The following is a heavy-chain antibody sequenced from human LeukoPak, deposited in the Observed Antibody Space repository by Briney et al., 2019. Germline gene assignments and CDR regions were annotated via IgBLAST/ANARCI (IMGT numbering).Heavy chain of an antibody. CDR3: AREKRNYDFWSGSSIGYYFDY. J-gene: IGHJ4*02. CDR2: IYYSGST. D-gene: IGHD3-3*01. Sequence: SETLSLTCTVSGGSISSSSYYWSWIRQPPGKGLEWIGYIYYSGSTNYNPSLKSRVTISVDTSKNQFSLKLSSVTAADTAVYYCAREKRNYDFWSGSSIGYYFDYWGQGTLVTVSS. CDR1: GGSISSSSYY. V-gene: IGHV4-61*01.